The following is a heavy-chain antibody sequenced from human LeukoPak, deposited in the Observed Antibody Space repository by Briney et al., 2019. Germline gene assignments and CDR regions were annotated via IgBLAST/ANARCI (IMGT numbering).Heavy chain of an antibody. J-gene: IGHJ6*03. CDR1: GFTFSSYW. Sequence: GRSLRLSCAASGFTFSSYWMSWVRQAPGKGLEWVANIKQDGSEKYYVDSVKGRFTISRDNAKNSLYLQMNSLRAEDTAVYYCARDTTVTSYYYYYYYMDVWGKGTTVTVSS. CDR3: ARDTTVTSYYYYYYYMDV. D-gene: IGHD4-17*01. V-gene: IGHV3-7*01. CDR2: IKQDGSEK.